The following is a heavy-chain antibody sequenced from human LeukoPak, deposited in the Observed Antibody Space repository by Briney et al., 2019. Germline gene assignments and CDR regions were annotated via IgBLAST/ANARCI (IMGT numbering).Heavy chain of an antibody. Sequence: GGSLRLSCAAPGFNVRSYYMSWVRQAPGKGLEWGSVIYGGGSTDYADSVKGRFTISRDNSKNTLYLQMNSLRAEDTAVYYCARDEEYAIWGQGTMVTVSS. J-gene: IGHJ3*02. CDR1: GFNVRSYY. CDR3: ARDEEYAI. D-gene: IGHD2-2*01. V-gene: IGHV3-53*01. CDR2: IYGGGST.